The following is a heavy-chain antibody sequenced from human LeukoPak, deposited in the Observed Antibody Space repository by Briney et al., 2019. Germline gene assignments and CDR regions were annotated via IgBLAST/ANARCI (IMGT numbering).Heavy chain of an antibody. CDR1: GGSISGSTYY. CDR3: ARGKGYFDY. J-gene: IGHJ4*02. CDR2: IYYSGST. Sequence: SETLSLTCTVSGGSISGSTYYWGWIRQPPGKGLEWIGYIYYSGSTNYNPSLKSRVTISVDTSKNQFSLKLSSVTAADTAVYYCARGKGYFDYWGQGILVTVSS. V-gene: IGHV4-61*05.